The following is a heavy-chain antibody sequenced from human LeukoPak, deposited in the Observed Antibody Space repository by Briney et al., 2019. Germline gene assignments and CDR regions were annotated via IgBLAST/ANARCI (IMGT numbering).Heavy chain of an antibody. CDR2: IKQDGSEK. CDR1: GFTFSRYW. CDR3: ARTFWSGNGYYFEY. Sequence: GGSLSLSCAVSGFTFSRYWMSWVRQAPGKGLEWVANIKQDGSEKHYVDSVKGRFTIARDNAKNSLDLQMNTVRAEDTAVYYCARTFWSGNGYYFEYWGQGSLVTVSS. D-gene: IGHD3-3*01. V-gene: IGHV3-7*04. J-gene: IGHJ4*02.